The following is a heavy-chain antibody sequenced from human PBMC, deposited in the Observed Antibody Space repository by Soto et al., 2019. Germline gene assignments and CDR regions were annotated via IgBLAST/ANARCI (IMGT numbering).Heavy chain of an antibody. Sequence: ASVKVSCKASGYTFTNHDINWVRQVPGQGLEWMGWMIPDSGRTGYAQKFQGRVTMTRNTSTSTAYMELSSLRNEDTAVYYCARGDQFGFGVDYWGQGTLVTSPQ. D-gene: IGHD3-10*01. J-gene: IGHJ4*02. CDR2: MIPDSGRT. CDR1: GYTFTNHD. V-gene: IGHV1-8*01. CDR3: ARGDQFGFGVDY.